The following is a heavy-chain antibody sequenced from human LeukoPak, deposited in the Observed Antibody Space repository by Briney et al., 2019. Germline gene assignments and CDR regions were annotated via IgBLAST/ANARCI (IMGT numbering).Heavy chain of an antibody. CDR2: ISHSGST. V-gene: IGHV4-30-2*01. CDR3: ARGRPANMAFDI. CDR1: GRSIRSGGYS. Sequence: SQTLSLTCAVSGRSIRSGGYSGLCIRPPPGKRLAWIGHISHSGSTYYNPSLKSRVSISLDRSKNQFSLNLTSVSGADTAVYFCARGRPANMAFDIWGQGTMVPVSS. J-gene: IGHJ3*02. D-gene: IGHD6-25*01.